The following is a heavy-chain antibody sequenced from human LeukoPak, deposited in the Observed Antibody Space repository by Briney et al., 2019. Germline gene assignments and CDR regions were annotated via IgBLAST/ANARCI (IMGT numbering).Heavy chain of an antibody. J-gene: IGHJ4*02. CDR1: GFTFSSFA. Sequence: GGSLRLSCAASGFTFSSFAMSWIRQAPRKGLEWVSAITGGGLRTYYADSVTGRFTISRDNSKNTLFLQMNSLRAEDTAVYYCARNFALDYWGQGTLVTVSS. CDR3: ARNFALDY. CDR2: ITGGGLRT. V-gene: IGHV3-23*01.